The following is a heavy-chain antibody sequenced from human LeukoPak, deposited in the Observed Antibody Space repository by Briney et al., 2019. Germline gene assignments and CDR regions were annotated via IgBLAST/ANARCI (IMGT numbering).Heavy chain of an antibody. CDR1: GYTFTSYY. CDR3: ARDDCSGTSCAKHSNWFDP. D-gene: IGHD2-2*01. Sequence: GASVKVSCRASGYTFTSYYMHWVRQAPGQGLEWMGIINPSGGSTSYAQKFQGRVTMTRDTSTSTVYMELSSLRSEDTAVYYCARDDCSGTSCAKHSNWFDPWGQGTLVTVSS. V-gene: IGHV1-46*01. J-gene: IGHJ5*02. CDR2: INPSGGST.